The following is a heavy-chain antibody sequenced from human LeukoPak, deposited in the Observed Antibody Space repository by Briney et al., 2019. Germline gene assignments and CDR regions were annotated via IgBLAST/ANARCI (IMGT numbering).Heavy chain of an antibody. D-gene: IGHD2-2*01. CDR2: INHSGST. V-gene: IGHV4-34*01. CDR1: GGSFSGYY. CDR3: ARGPLIVVVPAALPSMDV. J-gene: IGHJ6*02. Sequence: SETLSLTCAVYGGSFSGYYWSWIRQPPGKGLEWIGEINHSGSTNCNPSLKSRVTISVDTSKNQFSLKLSSVTAADTAVYYCARGPLIVVVPAALPSMDVWGQGTTVTVSS.